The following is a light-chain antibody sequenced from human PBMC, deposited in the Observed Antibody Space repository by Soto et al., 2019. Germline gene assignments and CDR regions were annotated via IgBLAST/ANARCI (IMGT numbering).Light chain of an antibody. V-gene: IGLV2-14*01. CDR1: SSDVGGYNY. CDR2: DVS. Sequence: QSVLTQPASVSGSPGQSITISCTGTSSDVGGYNYVSWYQQHPGKAPKLIIYDVSNRPSGVSNRFSGSKSDNTASLTISGLQAEDAADYYCSSYTDSSTWVFGGGTQLTVL. CDR3: SSYTDSSTWV. J-gene: IGLJ3*02.